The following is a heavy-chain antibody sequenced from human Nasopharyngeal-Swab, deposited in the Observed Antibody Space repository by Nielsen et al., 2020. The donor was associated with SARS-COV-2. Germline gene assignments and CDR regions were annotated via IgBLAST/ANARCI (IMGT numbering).Heavy chain of an antibody. CDR1: GLTFSSYS. J-gene: IGHJ3*02. V-gene: IGHV3-48*02. Sequence: GESLKISCAASGLTFSSYSMNWVRQAPVKGLEWASYISTSSTTIYYADSVKGRFTISRDNAKNSLYLQMNSLRDEDTAVYYCAGDPYYYDSSGYFNDAFDIWGQGTMVTVSS. CDR2: ISTSSTTI. D-gene: IGHD3-22*01. CDR3: AGDPYYYDSSGYFNDAFDI.